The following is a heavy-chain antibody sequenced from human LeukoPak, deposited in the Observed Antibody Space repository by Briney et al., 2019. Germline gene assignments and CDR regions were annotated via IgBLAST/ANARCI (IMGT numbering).Heavy chain of an antibody. V-gene: IGHV3-74*01. D-gene: IGHD3-22*01. CDR1: GFTFSSYW. Sequence: GGSLRLSCAASGFTFSSYWVHWVRQAPGKGLVWVSRINTVGSGTIYADSVKGRFTISRDNAKNTLYLQMNSLRVEDTAIYYCARGGSGFYFDYWGQGTLVTVSS. J-gene: IGHJ4*02. CDR3: ARGGSGFYFDY. CDR2: INTVGSGT.